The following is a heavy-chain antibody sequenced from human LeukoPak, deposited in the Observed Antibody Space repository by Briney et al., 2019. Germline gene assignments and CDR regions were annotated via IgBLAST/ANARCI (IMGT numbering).Heavy chain of an antibody. D-gene: IGHD4-11*01. CDR3: AKLDSSDYDYIAYGMDA. CDR1: GFTFDDYA. Sequence: GRSLRLSCAASGFTFDDYAMHWVRQAPGKGLEWVSGISWISGSIGYADSVKGRFTISRDNAKNSLYLQMNSLRAEDTALYYCAKLDSSDYDYIAYGMDAWGQGTTVTVSS. CDR2: ISWISGSI. V-gene: IGHV3-9*01. J-gene: IGHJ6*02.